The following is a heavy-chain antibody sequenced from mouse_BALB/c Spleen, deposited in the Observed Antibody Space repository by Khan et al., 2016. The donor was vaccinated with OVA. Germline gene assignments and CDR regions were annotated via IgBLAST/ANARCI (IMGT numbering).Heavy chain of an antibody. CDR3: ARSGYGNPFAY. D-gene: IGHD2-1*01. V-gene: IGHV1S81*02. CDR2: INPSNGDT. Sequence: QVRLQQSGAELVKPGASVKISCKASGYTFTSFYMYWVKQRPGQGLEWIGGINPSNGDTHFYEKFKSKATLPVDKSSTTAYMQFSSLTSEDSAVYYCARSGYGNPFAYWGQGTLVTVSA. J-gene: IGHJ3*01. CDR1: GYTFTSFY.